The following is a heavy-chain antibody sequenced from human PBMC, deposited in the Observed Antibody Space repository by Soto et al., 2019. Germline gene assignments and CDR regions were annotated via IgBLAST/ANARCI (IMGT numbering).Heavy chain of an antibody. CDR1: GFTFSSYA. Sequence: QVQLVESGGGVVQPGRSLRLSCAASGFTFSSYAMHWVRQAPGKGLEWVAVISYDGSNKYYADSVKGRFTISRDNSKNTLYLQMNSLRAEDTAVYYWASTYYDFWSGYFDYWGQGTLVTVSS. V-gene: IGHV3-30-3*01. J-gene: IGHJ4*02. CDR3: ASTYYDFWSGYFDY. D-gene: IGHD3-3*01. CDR2: ISYDGSNK.